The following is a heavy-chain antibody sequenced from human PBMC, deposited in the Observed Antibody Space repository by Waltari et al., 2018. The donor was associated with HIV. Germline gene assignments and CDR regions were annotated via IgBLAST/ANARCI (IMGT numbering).Heavy chain of an antibody. D-gene: IGHD2-15*01. CDR3: AKDSLRWSIYFFDS. Sequence: QVLLEESGPGLVKPSETLSLSCNVSGGSISRDYWSWVRQPPGKGLEWIAYGYQGGSTNYSPPLRSRVSIALATSKNQFSLKLTSVTPADTAVYYCAKDSLRWSIYFFDSWGQGTLVVVSS. J-gene: IGHJ4*02. CDR1: GGSISRDY. CDR2: GYQGGST. V-gene: IGHV4-59*01.